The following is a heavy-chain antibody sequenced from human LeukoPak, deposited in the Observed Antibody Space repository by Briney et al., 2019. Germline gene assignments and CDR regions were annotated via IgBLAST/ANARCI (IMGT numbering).Heavy chain of an antibody. V-gene: IGHV4-59*01. D-gene: IGHD2-2*01. CDR3: ARVICSSTSCYPDY. CDR1: GGSISNYY. Sequence: SETLSLTCIVSGGSISNYYWSWIRQSPGKGLEWIGYIYYSGSTNYNPSLKSRVTISADTSKKQISLKLSSVTAADTAVYYCARVICSSTSCYPDYWGQGTLVTVSS. CDR2: IYYSGST. J-gene: IGHJ4*02.